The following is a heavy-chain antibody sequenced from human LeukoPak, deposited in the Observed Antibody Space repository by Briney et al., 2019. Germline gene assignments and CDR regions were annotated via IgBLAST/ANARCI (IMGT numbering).Heavy chain of an antibody. D-gene: IGHD6-13*01. J-gene: IGHJ6*02. CDR3: AKAASSSWPSYYYGMDV. CDR1: GFTFSTYT. V-gene: IGHV3-23*01. CDR2: IGSSGGGI. Sequence: PGGSLRLSCAASGFTFSTYTMYWVRHPPGKRLEWVSIIGSSGGGIHYADSVKGRFTISRDNSKNALYLQMSSLRVDDTAVYYCAKAASSSWPSYYYGMDVWGQGTTVTVSS.